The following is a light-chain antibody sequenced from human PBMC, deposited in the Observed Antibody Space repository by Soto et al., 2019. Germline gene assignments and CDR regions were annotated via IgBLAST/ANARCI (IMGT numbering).Light chain of an antibody. J-gene: IGKJ1*01. V-gene: IGKV1-39*01. Sequence: DIQMTQSPSSLSASVGDRVTITCRASQNINTYLNWYQQKPGKAPKLLIYAASALRSGVPSRFNGHRFRTEFPLHNRSLQPGDCATYYCQLSHSTPLMFGQGTKVEIK. CDR3: QLSHSTPLM. CDR2: AAS. CDR1: QNINTY.